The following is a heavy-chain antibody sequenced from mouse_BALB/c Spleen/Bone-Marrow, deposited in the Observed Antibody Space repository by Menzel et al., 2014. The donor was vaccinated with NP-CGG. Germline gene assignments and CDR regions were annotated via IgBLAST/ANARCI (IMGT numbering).Heavy chain of an antibody. V-gene: IGHV2-9*02. Sequence: ANVVESGPGLVAPSQSLSIPCTVSGFSLTSYGVHWVRQPPGKGLEWLGVIWAGGSTNYNSALMSRLSISKDNSKSQVFLKMNSLQTDDTAMYYCARYGYFYAMDYWGQGTPVTVSS. CDR3: ARYGYFYAMDY. J-gene: IGHJ4*01. D-gene: IGHD2-2*01. CDR2: IWAGGST. CDR1: GFSLTSYG.